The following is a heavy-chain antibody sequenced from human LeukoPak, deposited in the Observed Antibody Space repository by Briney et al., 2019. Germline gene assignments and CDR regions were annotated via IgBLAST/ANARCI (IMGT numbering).Heavy chain of an antibody. CDR3: AREADIYYFDY. CDR2: IYYSGST. D-gene: IGHD3-3*02. V-gene: IGHV4-31*03. Sequence: SVTLSLTCTVSGGSISSGGYYWSWIRQHPGKGLEWIGYIYYSGSTYYNPSLKSRVTISVDTSKNQFSLKLSSVTAADTAVYYCAREADIYYFDYWGQGTLVTVSS. J-gene: IGHJ4*02. CDR1: GGSISSGGYY.